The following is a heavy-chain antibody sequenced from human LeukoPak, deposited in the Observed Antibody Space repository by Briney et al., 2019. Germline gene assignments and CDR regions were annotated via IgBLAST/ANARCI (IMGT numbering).Heavy chain of an antibody. Sequence: GSLRLSCAASGFTFSSHSMNWVRQAPGKGLEWASYISSSSSTIYYADSVKGRFTISRDNAKNSLYLQMNSLRAEDTAVYYCARGAYYYEDWGQGTLVTVSS. CDR1: GFTFSSHS. V-gene: IGHV3-48*01. J-gene: IGHJ4*02. CDR2: ISSSSSTI. CDR3: ARGAYYYED.